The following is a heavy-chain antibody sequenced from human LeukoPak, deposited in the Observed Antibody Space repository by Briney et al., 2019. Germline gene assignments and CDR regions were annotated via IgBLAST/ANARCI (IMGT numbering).Heavy chain of an antibody. Sequence: GGSLRLSCAASGFIFSSYAMSWVRQAPGKGLEWVSGISGSGDNTYYADSVKGRFTISRDNAKNTLYLQMNSLRAEDTAIYYCYVELSSNWLDPWGQGALVTVSS. V-gene: IGHV3-23*01. J-gene: IGHJ5*02. CDR3: YVELSSNWLDP. CDR1: GFIFSSYA. CDR2: ISGSGDNT. D-gene: IGHD5-24*01.